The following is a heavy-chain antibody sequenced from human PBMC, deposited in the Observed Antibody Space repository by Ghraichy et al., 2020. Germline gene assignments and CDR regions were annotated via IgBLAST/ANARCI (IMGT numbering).Heavy chain of an antibody. CDR3: ARRLGIGLYWYFDL. CDR2: IYYSGST. V-gene: IGHV4-39*01. CDR1: GGSISSSSYY. J-gene: IGHJ2*01. D-gene: IGHD7-27*01. Sequence: SETLSLTCTVSGGSISSSSYYWGWIRQPPGKGLEWIGSIYYSGSTYYNPSLKSRVTISVDTSKNQFSLKLSSVTAADTAVYYCARRLGIGLYWYFDLWGRGTLVTVSS.